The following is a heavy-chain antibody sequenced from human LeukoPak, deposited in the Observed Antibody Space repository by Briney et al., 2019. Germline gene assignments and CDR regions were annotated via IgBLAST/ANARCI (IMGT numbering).Heavy chain of an antibody. CDR2: IKSKTDGGTT. CDR3: TTVQRDYYDSSGYYYGGYYYYMDV. V-gene: IGHV3-15*01. J-gene: IGHJ6*03. CDR1: GFTFSNAW. Sequence: GGSLRLSCAASGFTFSNAWMSWVRQAPGKGLEWVGRIKSKTDGGTTDYAAPVKGRFTISRDDSKNTLYLQMNSLKTEDTAVYYCTTVQRDYYDSSGYYYGGYYYYMDVWGKGTTVTVSS. D-gene: IGHD3-22*01.